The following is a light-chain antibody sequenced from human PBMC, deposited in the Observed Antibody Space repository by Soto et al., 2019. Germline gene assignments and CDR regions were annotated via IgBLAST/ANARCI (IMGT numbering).Light chain of an antibody. CDR3: HQYYGYPYT. CDR2: DAS. J-gene: IGKJ2*01. Sequence: DIQMTQSPATLSASIGDRITITCRASQNINTWLAWYQQKPGRDPKVLIYDASSLESGVPSRISGSGSGTEFILTISSLQLDDFATYYCHQYYGYPYTFGQGTKLEIK. V-gene: IGKV1-5*01. CDR1: QNINTW.